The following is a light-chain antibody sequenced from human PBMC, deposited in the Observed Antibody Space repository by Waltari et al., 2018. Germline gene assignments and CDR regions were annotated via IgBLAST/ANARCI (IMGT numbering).Light chain of an antibody. J-gene: IGKJ4*01. CDR1: QSVSSN. Sequence: EIVMTQSPATLSVSPGERATLSCRASQSVSSNLAWYQQKPGQAPRLLIYGGSTRTTGIPARFSGSGSGTDFTLTISSLQSEDFAVYYCQQYNNWPLTFGEGPRWRSN. V-gene: IGKV3-15*01. CDR2: GGS. CDR3: QQYNNWPLT.